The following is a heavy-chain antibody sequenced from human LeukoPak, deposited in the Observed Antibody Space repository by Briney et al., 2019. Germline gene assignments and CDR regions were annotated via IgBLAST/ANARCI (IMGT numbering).Heavy chain of an antibody. D-gene: IGHD2-15*01. CDR3: ARTGADIVVVVAATGWFDP. CDR1: GGSFSGYY. CDR2: INHSGST. J-gene: IGHJ5*02. V-gene: IGHV4-34*01. Sequence: SETLSLTCAVYGGSFSGYYWSWIRQPPGKGLEWIGEINHSGSTNYNPSLKSRVTISVDTSKNQFSLKLSSVSAADTAVYHCARTGADIVVVVAATGWFDPWGQGTLVTVSS.